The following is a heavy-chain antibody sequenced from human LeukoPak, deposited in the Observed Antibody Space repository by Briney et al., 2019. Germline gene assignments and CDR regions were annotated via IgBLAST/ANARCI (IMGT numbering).Heavy chain of an antibody. CDR1: GGSISSGGYY. CDR3: ARDSRYYDSSGLDY. CDR2: IYYSGST. V-gene: IGHV4-31*03. Sequence: SETLSLTCTVSGGSISSGGYYWSWIRQHPGKGLEWIGYIYYSGSTYYNPSLKSRVTISVDTSKNQLSLKLSSVTAADTAVYYCARDSRYYDSSGLDYWGQGTLVTVSS. J-gene: IGHJ4*02. D-gene: IGHD3-22*01.